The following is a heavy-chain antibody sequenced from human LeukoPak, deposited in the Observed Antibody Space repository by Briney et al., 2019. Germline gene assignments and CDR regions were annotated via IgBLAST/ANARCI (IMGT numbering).Heavy chain of an antibody. J-gene: IGHJ4*02. V-gene: IGHV1-46*01. CDR3: ARSGQSRNFDY. Sequence: GASVKVSCKASGYTFTSYYMHWVRQAPGQGLEWMGLINPSGGSTSYAQKFQGRVTMTRDTSTSTVYMELSSLRSEDTAVYYCARSGQSRNFDYWGQGTLVTVSS. CDR1: GYTFTSYY. D-gene: IGHD6-6*01. CDR2: INPSGGST.